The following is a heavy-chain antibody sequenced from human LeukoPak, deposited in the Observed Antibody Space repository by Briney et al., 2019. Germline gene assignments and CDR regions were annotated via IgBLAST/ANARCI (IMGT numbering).Heavy chain of an antibody. V-gene: IGHV1-2*02. CDR2: INPNSGGT. CDR1: GYTFTVYY. CDR3: ARETITTTVNYFDY. Sequence: AASVKVSCKVSGYTFTVYYMHWVRQAPGQGLEWLGWINPNSGGTNYAQNFQGRVTMTRDTSTSTVYMELSSLRSEDTAVYYCARETITTTVNYFDYWRQGTLVTVSS. D-gene: IGHD1-1*01. J-gene: IGHJ4*02.